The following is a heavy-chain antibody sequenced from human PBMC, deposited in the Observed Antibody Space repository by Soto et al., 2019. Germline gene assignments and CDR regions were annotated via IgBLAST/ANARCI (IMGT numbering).Heavy chain of an antibody. D-gene: IGHD3-10*01. Sequence: SETLSLTCTVSGGSISSYYWSWIRQPPGKGLEWIGYIYYSGSTNYNPSLKSRVTISVDTSKNQFSLKLSSVTAADTAVYYCARYYGSGSYYPYFDYWGKGTLVTVSS. CDR1: GGSISSYY. CDR2: IYYSGST. CDR3: ARYYGSGSYYPYFDY. J-gene: IGHJ4*02. V-gene: IGHV4-59*01.